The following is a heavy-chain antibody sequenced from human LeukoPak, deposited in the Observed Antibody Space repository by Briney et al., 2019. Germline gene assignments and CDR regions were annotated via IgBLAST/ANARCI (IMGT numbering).Heavy chain of an antibody. CDR1: GFTFSSYA. CDR3: AKNKIYINYPFDY. Sequence: PGGSLRLSCAASGFTFSSYAMSWVRQAPGKGLEWVSGISGSGGSTYYAESVKGRFTISRDNSKNTLYLQMNSLRAEDTAVYYCAKNKIYINYPFDYWGQGTLVTVSS. J-gene: IGHJ4*02. V-gene: IGHV3-23*01. CDR2: ISGSGGST. D-gene: IGHD4-11*01.